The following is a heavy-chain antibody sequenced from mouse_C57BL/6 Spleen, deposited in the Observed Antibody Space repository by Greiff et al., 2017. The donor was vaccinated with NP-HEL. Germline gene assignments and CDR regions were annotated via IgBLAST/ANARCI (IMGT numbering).Heavy chain of an antibody. CDR2: ISDGGSYT. J-gene: IGHJ3*01. V-gene: IGHV5-4*01. Sequence: DVMLVESGGGLVKPGGSLKLSCAASGFTFSSYAMSWVRQTPEKRLEWVATISDGGSYTYYPDNVKGRFTISRDNAKNNLYLQMSHLKSEDTAMYYCARDGGHYGSSLLFAYWGQGTLVTVSA. CDR3: ARDGGHYGSSLLFAY. D-gene: IGHD1-1*01. CDR1: GFTFSSYA.